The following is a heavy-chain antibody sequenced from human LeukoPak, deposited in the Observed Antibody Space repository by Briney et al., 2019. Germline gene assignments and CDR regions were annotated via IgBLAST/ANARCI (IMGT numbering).Heavy chain of an antibody. CDR1: GGTFSSYA. D-gene: IGHD2-15*01. CDR2: IIPIFGIA. Sequence: SVKVSCKASGGTFSSYAISWVRQAPGQGLEWMGGIIPIFGIANYAQQFQGRVTITADKSTSTAYMELSSLRSEDTAVYYCARSGLPYCSGGSCYSVYWGQGTLVTVSS. J-gene: IGHJ4*02. CDR3: ARSGLPYCSGGSCYSVY. V-gene: IGHV1-69*10.